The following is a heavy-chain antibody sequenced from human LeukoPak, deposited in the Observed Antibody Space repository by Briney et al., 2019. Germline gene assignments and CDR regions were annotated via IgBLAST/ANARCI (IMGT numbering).Heavy chain of an antibody. D-gene: IGHD3-10*01. V-gene: IGHV3-53*01. CDR1: GFTFANDR. CDR3: VRERFGAIVEN. CDR2: VYGGGNT. J-gene: IGHJ4*02. Sequence: PGGSLRHSCAASGFTFANDRMSWVRQPPGKGLEWVSTVYGGGNTACTDSVKGRFTISRDTSKNTLLLQMNSLRAEDTAVYFCVRERFGAIVENWGQGALVIVSS.